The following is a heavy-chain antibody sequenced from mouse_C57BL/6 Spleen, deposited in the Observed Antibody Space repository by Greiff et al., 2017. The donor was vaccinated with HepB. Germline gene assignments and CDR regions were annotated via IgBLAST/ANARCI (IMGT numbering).Heavy chain of an antibody. CDR2: INPSTGGT. D-gene: IGHD1-1*02. J-gene: IGHJ2*01. V-gene: IGHV1-42*01. CDR1: GYSFTGYY. CDR3: ARRLGSLYYFDY. Sequence: EVQLQQSGPELVKPGASVKISCTASGYSFTGYYMNWVKQSPEKSLEWIGEINPSTGGTTYNQKFKAKATLTVDKSSSTAYMQLKSLTSEDAAVYYCARRLGSLYYFDYWGQGTTLTVSS.